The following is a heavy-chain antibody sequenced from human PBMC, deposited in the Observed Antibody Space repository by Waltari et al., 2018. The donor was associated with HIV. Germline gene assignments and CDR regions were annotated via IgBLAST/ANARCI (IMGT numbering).Heavy chain of an antibody. CDR2: IYYSGRT. D-gene: IGHD1-26*01. Sequence: QLQLQESGPGLVKPSETLSLTCTVSGGSISSSSYYWGWIRQPPGKGLEWIGNIYYSGRTYYNPSLKSRVTISVDTSKNQFSLKLSSVTAADTAVYSCARQRWEKTFDYWGQGTLVTVSS. J-gene: IGHJ4*02. CDR1: GGSISSSSYY. CDR3: ARQRWEKTFDY. V-gene: IGHV4-39*01.